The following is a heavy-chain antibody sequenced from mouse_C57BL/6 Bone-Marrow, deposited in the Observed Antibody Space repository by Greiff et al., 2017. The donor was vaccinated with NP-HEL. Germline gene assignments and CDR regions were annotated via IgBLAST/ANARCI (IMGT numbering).Heavy chain of an antibody. D-gene: IGHD1-1*01. Sequence: DVKLVESGGGLVKPGGSLKLSCAASGFTFSDYGMHWVRQAPEKGLEWVAYISSGSSTIYYADTVKGRFTISRDNAKNTLFLQMTSLRSEDTAMYYCARRAYVSSYWYFEVWGTGTTVTVSS. V-gene: IGHV5-17*01. CDR1: GFTFSDYG. CDR3: ARRAYVSSYWYFEV. J-gene: IGHJ1*03. CDR2: ISSGSSTI.